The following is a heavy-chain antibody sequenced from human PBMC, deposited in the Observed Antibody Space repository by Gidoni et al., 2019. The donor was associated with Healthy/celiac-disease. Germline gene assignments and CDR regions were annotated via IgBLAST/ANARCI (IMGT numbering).Heavy chain of an antibody. J-gene: IGHJ4*02. V-gene: IGHV3-11*06. CDR3: ARGGAAAGPYFDY. D-gene: IGHD6-13*01. Sequence: QVQLVESGGGLVKTGGSLRLSCAASGFTASDYYMSWTRQAPGKGLEWVSYISSSSSYTNYADSVKGRFTISRDNAKNSLYLQMNRLRAEDTAVYYCARGGAAAGPYFDYWGQGTLVTVSS. CDR1: GFTASDYY. CDR2: ISSSSSYT.